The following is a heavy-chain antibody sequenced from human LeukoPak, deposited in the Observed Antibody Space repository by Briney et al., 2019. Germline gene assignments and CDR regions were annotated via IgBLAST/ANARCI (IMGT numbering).Heavy chain of an antibody. CDR3: ARAAYNWN. D-gene: IGHD1-20*01. V-gene: IGHV3-11*01. CDR1: GFTLRHYV. Sequence: GGSLRLSCAASGFTLRHYVMSWVRQAPGKGLEWVSYIDPSGTTLYYADSVKGRFIISRDNGKNSLYLQLGSLKDEDTAVYFCARAAYNWNWGQGTLVTVS. J-gene: IGHJ4*02. CDR2: IDPSGTTL.